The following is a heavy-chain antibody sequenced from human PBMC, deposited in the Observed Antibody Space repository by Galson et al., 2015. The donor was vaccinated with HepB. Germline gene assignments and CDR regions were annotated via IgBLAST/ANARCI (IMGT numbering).Heavy chain of an antibody. CDR1: GFIFSGYG. CDR2: ISYDGGNK. D-gene: IGHD3-22*01. Sequence: SLRLSCAASGFIFSGYGMHWVRQAPGKGLEWVAVISYDGGNKYYVDSVKGRFTISRDNSKNALYLQMNSLRAEDTAVYYCTKVQKYYYDSSAYYGEDAFEIWGQGSMVTVSS. J-gene: IGHJ3*02. CDR3: TKVQKYYYDSSAYYGEDAFEI. V-gene: IGHV3-30*18.